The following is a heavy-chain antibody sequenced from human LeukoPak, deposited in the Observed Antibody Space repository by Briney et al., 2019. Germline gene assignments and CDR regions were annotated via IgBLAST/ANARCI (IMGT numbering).Heavy chain of an antibody. Sequence: GGSLRLSCAASGFKVNDKYMSWVRQAPGKGLEWVAVIWYDGSNKYYADSVKGRFTISRDNSKNTLYLQMNSLRAEDTAVYYCARDGGIERIDAFDIWGQGTMVTVSS. D-gene: IGHD1-1*01. J-gene: IGHJ3*02. CDR2: IWYDGSNK. V-gene: IGHV3-33*08. CDR1: GFKVNDKY. CDR3: ARDGGIERIDAFDI.